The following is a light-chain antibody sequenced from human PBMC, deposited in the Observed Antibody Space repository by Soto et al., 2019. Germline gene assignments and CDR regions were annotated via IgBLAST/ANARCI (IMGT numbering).Light chain of an antibody. J-gene: IGKJ2*01. CDR1: QSVSSD. CDR3: QQCRNWPYT. V-gene: IGKV3-15*01. CDR2: GAS. Sequence: ETVMTQSPGTLSESVGDRVTLSCRASQSVSSDLAWYQQKSGQAPRLLVFGASTRATGIPARFSGSGTGTEFTLTISSLQSEDFAVYYCQQCRNWPYTFGQGTKLEIK.